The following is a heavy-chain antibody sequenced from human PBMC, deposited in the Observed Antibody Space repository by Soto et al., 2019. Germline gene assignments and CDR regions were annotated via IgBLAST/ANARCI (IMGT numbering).Heavy chain of an antibody. Sequence: EVQLVESGGGLVQPGGSLRLSCEGSGFTFSGHYMDWVHQAPGKGLEWLGRIRNKPNGHTTAYAASVKGRFTISRDDSKNLVYLQMNSLKSEDTSLYYCSTTVITAPLFEYWGQGTLVAVSS. D-gene: IGHD2-21*02. J-gene: IGHJ4*02. CDR1: GFTFSGHY. CDR2: IRNKPNGHTT. CDR3: STTVITAPLFEY. V-gene: IGHV3-72*01.